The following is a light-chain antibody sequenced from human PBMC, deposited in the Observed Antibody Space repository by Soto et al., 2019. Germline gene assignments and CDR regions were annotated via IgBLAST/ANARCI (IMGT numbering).Light chain of an antibody. CDR2: KAS. V-gene: IGKV1-5*03. J-gene: IGKJ2*01. CDR1: QTISNW. CDR3: QHYNSYPYT. Sequence: DIQMTQSPSTLSASVGDRVTITCRASQTISNWLAWYQQRPGTAPNLLIYKASSLESGVSSRFSGSGSGTEFTLTTSSLQPDDFATYYCQHYNSYPYTFGQGTKLEIK.